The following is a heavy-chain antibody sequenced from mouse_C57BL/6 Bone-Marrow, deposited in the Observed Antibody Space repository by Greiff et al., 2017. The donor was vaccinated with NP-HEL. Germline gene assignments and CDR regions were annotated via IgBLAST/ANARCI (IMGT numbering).Heavy chain of an antibody. J-gene: IGHJ2*01. V-gene: IGHV1-76*01. CDR3: ARSEDYGGRGYYFDD. CDR1: GYTFTDYY. D-gene: IGHD2-4*01. CDR2: IYPGSGNT. Sequence: QVQLQQSGAELVRPGASVKLSCKASGYTFTDYYINWVKQRPGQGLEWIARIYPGSGNTYYNEKFKGKATLTAEKSSSTAYMQLSSLTSEDSAVYVCARSEDYGGRGYYFDDWGQGTTLTVSS.